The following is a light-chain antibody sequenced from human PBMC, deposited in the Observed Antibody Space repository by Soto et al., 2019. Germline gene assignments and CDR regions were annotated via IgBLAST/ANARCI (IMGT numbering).Light chain of an antibody. CDR2: DDS. CDR3: QQYHSLYT. J-gene: IGKJ2*01. CDR1: QSVSTL. V-gene: IGKV1-5*01. Sequence: DIQMTQSPSTLSPSVGDRVTITCRASQSVSTLLAWSQQKPGKASQLLIYDDSILESGGPSRFSGSGSGTEVTLTISSLPPDDFAPYNCQQYHSLYTFGTGTKLEIK.